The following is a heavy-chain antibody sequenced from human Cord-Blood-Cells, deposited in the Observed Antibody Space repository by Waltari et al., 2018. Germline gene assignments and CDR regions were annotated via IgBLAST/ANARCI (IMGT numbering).Heavy chain of an antibody. V-gene: IGHV4-59*11. CDR1: GGSISSHY. J-gene: IGHJ3*02. D-gene: IGHD6-13*01. Sequence: QVQLQESGPGLVKPSETLSLPCTVSGGSISSHYWRWRRQPPGKGLEWIGYIYYSGSTNYNPSLKSRVTISVDTSKNQFSLKLSSVTAADTAVYYCARVSAATEPDAFDIWGQGTMVTVSS. CDR3: ARVSAATEPDAFDI. CDR2: IYYSGST.